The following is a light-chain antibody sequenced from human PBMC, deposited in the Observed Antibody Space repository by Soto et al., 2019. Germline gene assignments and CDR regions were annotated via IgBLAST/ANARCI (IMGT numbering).Light chain of an antibody. V-gene: IGLV2-8*01. J-gene: IGLJ3*02. CDR1: SSDVGRYNF. Sequence: QSALTQPPSASGSPGQSGTISCTGTSSDVGRYNFVSWYQQYPGKAPKIMIYEVNKRPSGVPDRFSGSKSGNTASLTVSGLQAEDEADYYCASYAGSTTLFGGGTKLTVL. CDR2: EVN. CDR3: ASYAGSTTL.